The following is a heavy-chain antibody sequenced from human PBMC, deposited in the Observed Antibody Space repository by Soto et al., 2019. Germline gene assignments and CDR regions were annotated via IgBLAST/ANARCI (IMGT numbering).Heavy chain of an antibody. D-gene: IGHD3-22*01. CDR2: ISGSGDRT. CDR3: VKDDGGYPSTAPH. V-gene: IGHV3-23*01. CDR1: GITISNYP. Sequence: EVQLLESGGGLVQPGGSLRLSCAASGITISNYPMSWVRQAPGTGLDWVSGISGSGDRTYYGDSAKGRFTISKDLSKNSLSLHLDRRGVEDTAVYFCVKDDGGYPSTAPHWGQGTLVTVSS. J-gene: IGHJ4*02.